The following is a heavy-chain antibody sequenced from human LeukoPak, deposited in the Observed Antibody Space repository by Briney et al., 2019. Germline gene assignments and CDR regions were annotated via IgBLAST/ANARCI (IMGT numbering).Heavy chain of an antibody. CDR1: GFTFSTNW. Sequence: LGGSLRPSCAASGFTFSTNWMYWVRQAPGKGLVWVSRINSDGRSIGYADSVKGRFTISRDNAYNTLYLQMNSLRAEDTALYYCASGGRVLDIFDIWGQGTMVRVSS. CDR3: ASGGRVLDIFDI. D-gene: IGHD2-15*01. CDR2: INSDGRSI. V-gene: IGHV3-74*01. J-gene: IGHJ3*02.